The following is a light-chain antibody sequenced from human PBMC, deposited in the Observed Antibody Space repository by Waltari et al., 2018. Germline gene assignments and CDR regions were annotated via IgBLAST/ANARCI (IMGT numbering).Light chain of an antibody. Sequence: EIVLTQSPATLSLSPGDRATLSCRASQSVRNYLAWYRQKPGQAPRLLIYDASERAPGIPARFIGSGSGTDFTLTISSLEPDDFAVYYCQHRHNWPPTFTFGQGTKLEVK. CDR1: QSVRNY. CDR2: DAS. V-gene: IGKV3-11*01. CDR3: QHRHNWPPTFT. J-gene: IGKJ2*01.